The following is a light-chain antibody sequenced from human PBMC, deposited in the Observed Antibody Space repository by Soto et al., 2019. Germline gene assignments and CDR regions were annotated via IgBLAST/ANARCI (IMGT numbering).Light chain of an antibody. CDR3: CSYAGSSTWV. J-gene: IGLJ1*01. V-gene: IGLV2-23*02. CDR2: EVS. CDR1: SSDVGSYNL. Sequence: QSVLTQPASVSGSPGQSITISCTGTSSDVGSYNLASWYQQHPGKAPKLMIYEVSKRPSGVSNRFSGSKSGNTASLTISGLQAEDEAEYYCCSYAGSSTWVFGTGTKVTVL.